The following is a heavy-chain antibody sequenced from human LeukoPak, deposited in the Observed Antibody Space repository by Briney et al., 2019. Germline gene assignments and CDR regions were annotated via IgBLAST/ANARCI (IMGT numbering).Heavy chain of an antibody. CDR3: ARALYNRGWYPDYFDS. CDR1: GFTFSTYS. CDR2: ISSSSSYI. Sequence: PGGSLRLSCAASGFTFSTYSMNWVRQAPGKGLEWVPSISSSSSYIYYADSVKGRFTISRDNAKNSLYLQMSSLRAEDTAMYYCARALYNRGWYPDYFDSWGQGTLVTVSS. D-gene: IGHD6-19*01. V-gene: IGHV3-21*01. J-gene: IGHJ4*02.